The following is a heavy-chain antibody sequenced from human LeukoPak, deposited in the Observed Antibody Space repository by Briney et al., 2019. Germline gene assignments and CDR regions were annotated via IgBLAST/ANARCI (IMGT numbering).Heavy chain of an antibody. D-gene: IGHD3-16*02. Sequence: NPSETLSLTCAVYGGSFSGYYWSWIRQPPGKGLEWIGEINHSGSTNYNPSLKSRVTISVDTSKNQFSPKLSSVTAADTAVYYCARKYYDYVWGSYRKGDFDYWGQGTLVTVSS. J-gene: IGHJ4*02. CDR2: INHSGST. CDR1: GGSFSGYY. V-gene: IGHV4-34*01. CDR3: ARKYYDYVWGSYRKGDFDY.